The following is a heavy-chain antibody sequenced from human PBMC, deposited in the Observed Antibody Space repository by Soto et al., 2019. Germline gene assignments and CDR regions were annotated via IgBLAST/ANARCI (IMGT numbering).Heavy chain of an antibody. Sequence: EVQLVESGGGFVQPGGSLRLSCAASGFTVSSNYMSWVRQAPGKGLEWVSVIYSGGSTYYADSVKGRFTISRDNSKNTLYLQMNSLRAEDTAVYYCASLHCSGGSCPDYWGQGTLVTVSS. V-gene: IGHV3-66*01. J-gene: IGHJ4*02. CDR1: GFTVSSNY. CDR3: ASLHCSGGSCPDY. D-gene: IGHD2-15*01. CDR2: IYSGGST.